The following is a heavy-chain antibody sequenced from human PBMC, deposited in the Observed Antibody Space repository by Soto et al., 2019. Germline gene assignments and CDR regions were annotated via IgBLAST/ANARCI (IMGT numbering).Heavy chain of an antibody. Sequence: SETLSLTCAVYGGSFSGYYWSWIRQPPGKGLEWIGEINHSGSTNYNPSLKSRVTISVDTSKNQFSLKLSSVAAADTAVYYCATLHEAYYDFWSGYSYYFDYWGQGTLVTVSS. V-gene: IGHV4-34*01. CDR1: GGSFSGYY. CDR2: INHSGST. CDR3: ATLHEAYYDFWSGYSYYFDY. J-gene: IGHJ4*02. D-gene: IGHD3-3*01.